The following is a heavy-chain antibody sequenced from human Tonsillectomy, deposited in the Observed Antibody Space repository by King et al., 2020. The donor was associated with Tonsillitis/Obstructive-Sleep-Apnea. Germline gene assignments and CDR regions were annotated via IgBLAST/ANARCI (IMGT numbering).Heavy chain of an antibody. J-gene: IGHJ4*01. Sequence: VQLVESGGGLVQPGGSLRLSCSASGFSFSTYWMSWVRQAPGKGLELVANIKQDGNEKYYVDSVKGRLTISRDNAKNSLSLQMNSLRAEDTAVYYCARDGSHYYDSSGYYTFKHWGHGTLVTVSS. V-gene: IGHV3-7*04. CDR2: IKQDGNEK. D-gene: IGHD3-22*01. CDR1: GFSFSTYW. CDR3: ARDGSHYYDSSGYYTFKH.